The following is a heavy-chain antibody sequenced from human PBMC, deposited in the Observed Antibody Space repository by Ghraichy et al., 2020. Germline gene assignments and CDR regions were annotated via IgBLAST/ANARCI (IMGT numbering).Heavy chain of an antibody. D-gene: IGHD1-26*01. V-gene: IGHV3-13*01. CDR3: ARVDSGSYGRAFDI. CDR2: IGTAGDT. J-gene: IGHJ3*02. Sequence: GESLNISCAASGFTFSSYDMHWVRQATGKGLEWVSAIGTAGDTYYPGSVKGRFTISRENAKNSLYLQMNSLRAGDTAVYYCARVDSGSYGRAFDIWGQGTMVTVSS. CDR1: GFTFSSYD.